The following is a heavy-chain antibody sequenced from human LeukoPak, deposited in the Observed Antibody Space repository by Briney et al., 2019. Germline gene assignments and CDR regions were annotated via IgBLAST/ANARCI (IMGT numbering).Heavy chain of an antibody. CDR1: GYIFTSYW. Sequence: GGSLRLSCKGSGYIFTSYWIGWVRQMPGKGLEWMGIIYPGDSDIRYSPSFQGQVTISADKSTSTAYLQWSSLKASDTATYYCARVVPARRTFDYWGQGTLVTVSS. D-gene: IGHD2-2*01. CDR3: ARVVPARRTFDY. J-gene: IGHJ4*02. CDR2: IYPGDSDI. V-gene: IGHV5-51*01.